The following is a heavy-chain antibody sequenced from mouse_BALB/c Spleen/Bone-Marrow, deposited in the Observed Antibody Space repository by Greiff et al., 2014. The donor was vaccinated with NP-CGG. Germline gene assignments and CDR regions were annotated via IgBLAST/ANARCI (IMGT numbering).Heavy chain of an antibody. CDR1: GYTFTDYA. J-gene: IGHJ4*01. CDR3: ARYDGYYGAMDY. D-gene: IGHD2-3*01. V-gene: IGHV1-67*01. CDR2: ISTYSGNT. Sequence: QVPVKGAGPELGGAGVSVKIFCKGSGYTFTDYAMHWGKQSHSKSLGGIGVISTYSGNTNYNQKFKGKATMTVDKSSSTAYMELARLTSEDSAIYYCARYDGYYGAMDYWGQGTSVTVSS.